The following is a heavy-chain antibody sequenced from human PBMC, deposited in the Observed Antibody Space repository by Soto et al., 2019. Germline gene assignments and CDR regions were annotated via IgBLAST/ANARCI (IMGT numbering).Heavy chain of an antibody. J-gene: IGHJ6*02. CDR3: ARSQGCSTSLEIYYYYYYGMDV. V-gene: IGHV1-69*01. D-gene: IGHD2-2*01. Sequence: QVQLVQSGAEVKKPGSSVKVSCKASGGTFSSYAISWVRPAPGQGLEWMGGIIPISDTTNYAQKFQGRVTITADESTSTAYMELSSLRSEDTAVYYCARSQGCSTSLEIYYYYYYGMDVWGQGTTVTVSS. CDR1: GGTFSSYA. CDR2: IIPISDTT.